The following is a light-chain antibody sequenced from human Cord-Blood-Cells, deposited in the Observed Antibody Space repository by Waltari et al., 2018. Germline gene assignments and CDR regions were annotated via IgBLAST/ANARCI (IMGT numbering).Light chain of an antibody. CDR2: EGS. Sequence: SALPQPASVAGSPGQSITIFCTGTSSDVGSYNLVSWYQQHPGKAPKLMIYEGSKRPSGVSNRFSGSKSGNTASLTISGLQAEDEADYYCCSYTGSSTLVFGGGTKLTVL. J-gene: IGLJ3*02. CDR3: CSYTGSSTLV. V-gene: IGLV2-23*01. CDR1: SSDVGSYNL.